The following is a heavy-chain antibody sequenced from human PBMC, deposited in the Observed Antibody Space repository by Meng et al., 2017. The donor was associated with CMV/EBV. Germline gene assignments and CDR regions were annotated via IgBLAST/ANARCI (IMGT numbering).Heavy chain of an antibody. CDR3: ARRMCDY. CDR2: VNSAGSIT. CDR1: GFTFSSYW. J-gene: IGHJ4*02. D-gene: IGHD2-15*01. Sequence: EVRAVGTGGGLVSPGWYLALSFAAFGFTFSSYWLHSGRQPPWKGIVWATSVNSAGSITTYEDSVKSRFTISRDNSKDTMYLQMNSLRVDDTAIYFCARRMCDYWGQGTLVTVSS. V-gene: IGHV3-74*03.